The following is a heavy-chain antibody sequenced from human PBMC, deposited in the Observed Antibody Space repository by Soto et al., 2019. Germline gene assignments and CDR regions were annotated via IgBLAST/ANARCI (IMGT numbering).Heavy chain of an antibody. CDR3: ARLPHVLLSRAFDI. J-gene: IGHJ3*02. Sequence: QLQLQESGPGLVKPSETLSLTCTVSGGSISSSSYYWGWIRQPPGKGLEWIGSIYYSGSTYYNPSLKSRVTISVDTSKNQFSLKLSSVTAADTAVYYCARLPHVLLSRAFDIWGQGTMVTVSS. CDR1: GGSISSSSYY. CDR2: IYYSGST. V-gene: IGHV4-39*01. D-gene: IGHD3-10*01.